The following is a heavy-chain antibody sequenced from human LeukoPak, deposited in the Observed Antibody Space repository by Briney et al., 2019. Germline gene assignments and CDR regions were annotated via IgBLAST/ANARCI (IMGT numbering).Heavy chain of an antibody. Sequence: SVKFSCKASGGTFSSYAISWVRQAPGQGLEWMGGIIPIFGTANYAQKFHGRVTITTDESTSTAYMELSSLRSEDTAVYYCARARWRGGFAFDIWGQGTMVTVSS. V-gene: IGHV1-69*05. D-gene: IGHD3-16*01. CDR1: GGTFSSYA. J-gene: IGHJ3*02. CDR2: IIPIFGTA. CDR3: ARARWRGGFAFDI.